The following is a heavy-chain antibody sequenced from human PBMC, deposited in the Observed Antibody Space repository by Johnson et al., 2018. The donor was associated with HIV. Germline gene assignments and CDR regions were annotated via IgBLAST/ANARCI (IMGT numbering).Heavy chain of an antibody. Sequence: QERLVESGGGVVQPGRSLRLSCAASGFTFSSYAMHWVRQAPGKGLEWVAVISYDGSNKYYADSVKGRFTISRDNSKNTLYLRMNSLRAEDTAVYYWAKDRGGSYLLFGAFDIWGQGTMVTVSS. CDR1: GFTFSSYA. CDR3: AKDRGGSYLLFGAFDI. J-gene: IGHJ3*02. D-gene: IGHD1-26*01. CDR2: ISYDGSNK. V-gene: IGHV3-30*04.